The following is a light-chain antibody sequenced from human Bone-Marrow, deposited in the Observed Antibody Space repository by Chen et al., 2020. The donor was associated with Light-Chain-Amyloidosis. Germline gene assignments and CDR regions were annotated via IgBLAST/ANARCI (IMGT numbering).Light chain of an antibody. Sequence: SYVLTQPSSVTVAPGQTAAIACGGNNIGSTSVHWYQQQPGQAPLLLVYDDSDRPSGIPERLSGSNSGNTATLTISRVEAGDEADYYCQVWDRSSDRPVFGGGTKLTVL. CDR2: DDS. CDR1: NIGSTS. V-gene: IGLV3-21*02. J-gene: IGLJ3*02. CDR3: QVWDRSSDRPV.